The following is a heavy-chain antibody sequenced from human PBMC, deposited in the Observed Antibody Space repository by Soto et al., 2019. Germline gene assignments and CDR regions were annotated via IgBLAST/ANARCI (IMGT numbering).Heavy chain of an antibody. CDR1: GFTFSSYA. CDR3: AKTGPGYFDY. CDR2: ISGSGSST. J-gene: IGHJ4*02. V-gene: IGHV3-23*01. D-gene: IGHD7-27*01. Sequence: EVQLLESGGGLVQPGGSLRLSCAASGFTFSSYAMSWVRQAPGKGLEWVSGISGSGSSTYYADSVKGRFTISRDTSKHTLYLQMNSLRAEDKAVYYCAKTGPGYFDYWGQGTLVTVSS.